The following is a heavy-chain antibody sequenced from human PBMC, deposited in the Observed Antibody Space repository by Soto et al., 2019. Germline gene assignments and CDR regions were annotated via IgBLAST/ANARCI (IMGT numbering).Heavy chain of an antibody. V-gene: IGHV1-69*06. J-gene: IGHJ5*02. CDR3: ARDRTDSGYYTNWLDP. CDR2: IIPIFGTT. CDR1: GGTFGSDA. Sequence: ASVRVSCKASGGTFGSDAITWVRQAPGQGLEWVGRIIPIFGTTNYAQNLQGRVTISADKSTLTSYMELHSLTSDDTALYYCARDRTDSGYYTNWLDPWGQGTQVTVSS. D-gene: IGHD3-22*01.